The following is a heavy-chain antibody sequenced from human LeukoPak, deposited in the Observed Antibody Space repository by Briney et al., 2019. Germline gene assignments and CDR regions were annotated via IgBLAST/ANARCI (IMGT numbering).Heavy chain of an antibody. J-gene: IGHJ4*02. CDR2: IYTSGST. Sequence: PSETLSLTCTVSGGSISTGSHYWSWIRQPAGKGLEWIGRIYTSGSTNYNPSLKSRVTISVDTSKNQFSLKLSSVTAADTAVYYCAREAAGGYSGYVRVKGFDYWGQGTLVTVSS. D-gene: IGHD5-12*01. CDR1: GGSISTGSHY. CDR3: AREAAGGYSGYVRVKGFDY. V-gene: IGHV4-61*02.